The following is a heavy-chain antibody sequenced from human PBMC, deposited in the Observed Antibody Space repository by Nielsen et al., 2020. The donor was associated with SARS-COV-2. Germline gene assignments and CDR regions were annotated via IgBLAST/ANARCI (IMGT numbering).Heavy chain of an antibody. CDR1: GFTVSRYN. Sequence: GESLKISCAAPGFTVSRYNMNWVRQALGQGLEWVSIIYSDGSTYYAGSVKGRLTISRDNSKNTLYLQMNSLRAEDTAVYYCARGGGGMDVWGQGTTVTVSS. CDR3: ARGGGGMDV. CDR2: IYSDGST. V-gene: IGHV3-53*01. J-gene: IGHJ6*02. D-gene: IGHD3-16*01.